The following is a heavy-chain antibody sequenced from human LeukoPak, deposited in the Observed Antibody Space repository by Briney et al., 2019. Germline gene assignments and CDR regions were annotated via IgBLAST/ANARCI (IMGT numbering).Heavy chain of an antibody. D-gene: IGHD4-11*01. CDR3: ARGDTVTTLAFDI. CDR2: ISSSSSYI. Sequence: GGSLRLSCAASGFTFSSYSMNWVRQAPGKGLEWVSSISSSSSYIYYADSVKGRFTISRDNAKNSLYLQMNGLRAEDTAVYYCARGDTVTTLAFDIWGQGTMVTVSS. V-gene: IGHV3-21*01. CDR1: GFTFSSYS. J-gene: IGHJ3*02.